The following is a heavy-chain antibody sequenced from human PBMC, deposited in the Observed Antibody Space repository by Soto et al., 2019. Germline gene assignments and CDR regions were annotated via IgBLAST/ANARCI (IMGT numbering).Heavy chain of an antibody. D-gene: IGHD2-21*02. V-gene: IGHV1-69*02. CDR1: GGTFSSYT. CDR2: IIPILGIA. Sequence: QVQLVQSGAEVKKPGSSVKVSCKASGGTFSSYTISWVRQAPGQGLEWMGRIIPILGIANYAQKFQGRVTITADKSTSTAYMELSSLRSEDTAVYYCARKPCGGDCYHEYYYYGMDVGGQGTTVTVSS. CDR3: ARKPCGGDCYHEYYYYGMDV. J-gene: IGHJ6*01.